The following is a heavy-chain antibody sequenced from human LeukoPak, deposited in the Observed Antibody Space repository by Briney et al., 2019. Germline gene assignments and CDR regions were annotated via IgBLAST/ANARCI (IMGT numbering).Heavy chain of an antibody. Sequence: GGSLRLSCSASGFTFSSYAMHWVRQAPGKGLEYVSATSSNGGSTYYADSVKGRFTISRDNSKNTLYLQMSSLRAEDTAVYYCVKVRYDSSGYSPFDYWGQGTLVTVSS. J-gene: IGHJ4*02. V-gene: IGHV3-64D*06. D-gene: IGHD3-22*01. CDR1: GFTFSSYA. CDR3: VKVRYDSSGYSPFDY. CDR2: TSSNGGST.